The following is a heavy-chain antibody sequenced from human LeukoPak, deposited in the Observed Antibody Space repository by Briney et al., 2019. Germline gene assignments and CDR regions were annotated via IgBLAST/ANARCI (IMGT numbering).Heavy chain of an antibody. V-gene: IGHV5-51*01. Sequence: GESLKISCKGSGYSFTSYWIGWVRQMPGKGLEWMGIIYPGDSDTRYSPSFQGQVTISADKSISTAYLQWSSLKASDTAMYYCACSGSGYYREDAFDIWGQGTMVTVSS. D-gene: IGHD3-22*01. J-gene: IGHJ3*02. CDR1: GYSFTSYW. CDR3: ACSGSGYYREDAFDI. CDR2: IYPGDSDT.